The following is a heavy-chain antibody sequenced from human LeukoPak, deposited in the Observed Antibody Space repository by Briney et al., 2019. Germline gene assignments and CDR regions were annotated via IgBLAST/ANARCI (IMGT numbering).Heavy chain of an antibody. CDR2: INGDGSNT. J-gene: IGHJ5*02. D-gene: IGHD3-22*01. CDR1: GFTFSSYA. Sequence: PGGSLRLSCAASGFTFSSYAMSWVRQAPGKGLEWVSAINGDGSNTYYADSVKGRFTISRDNSKNTLYLQMNSLRAEDTAVYYCAGCYYDSSGYHTWGQGTLVTVSS. CDR3: AGCYYDSSGYHT. V-gene: IGHV3-23*01.